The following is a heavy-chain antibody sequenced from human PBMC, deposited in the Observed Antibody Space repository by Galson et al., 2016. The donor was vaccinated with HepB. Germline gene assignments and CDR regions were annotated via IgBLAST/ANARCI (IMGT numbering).Heavy chain of an antibody. J-gene: IGHJ4*02. V-gene: IGHV3-23*01. Sequence: GQGLEWVSTICGRCGDMDYADSVKGRFTISRDDSKNTLYLHMNSLRVEDTAIYYCAIDPSQWHDLLFGNWAQGTLVTVSA. CDR2: ICGRCGDM. CDR3: AIDPSQWHDLLFGN. D-gene: IGHD6-19*01.